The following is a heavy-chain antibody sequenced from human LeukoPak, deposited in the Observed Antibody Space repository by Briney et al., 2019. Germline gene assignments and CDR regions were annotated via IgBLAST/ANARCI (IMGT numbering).Heavy chain of an antibody. CDR1: GFTVSSKY. CDR3: ARDWDGFDI. Sequence: GGSLRLSCAASGFTVSSKYMMWVRQAPGKGLEWVSVISSGGRTSYADSVKGRFTISRDNPQNTLYLQMNSLRAEDTAVYYCARDWDGFDIWGQGTMVTVSS. CDR2: ISSGGRT. V-gene: IGHV3-53*05. J-gene: IGHJ3*02.